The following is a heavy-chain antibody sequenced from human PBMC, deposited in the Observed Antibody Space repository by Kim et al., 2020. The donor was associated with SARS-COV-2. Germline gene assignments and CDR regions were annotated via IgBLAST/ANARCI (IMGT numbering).Heavy chain of an antibody. Sequence: SETLSLTCTVSGVSISSYYWSWIRQPPGKGLEWIGYIYYSGCTNYNPSLKSRVTISVDTSKNQFSLQLSSVTAADTAEYYCARELEGYSSGRYFDYWGQG. CDR3: ARELEGYSSGRYFDY. CDR1: GVSISSYY. D-gene: IGHD6-19*01. CDR2: IYYSGCT. V-gene: IGHV4-59*13. J-gene: IGHJ4*02.